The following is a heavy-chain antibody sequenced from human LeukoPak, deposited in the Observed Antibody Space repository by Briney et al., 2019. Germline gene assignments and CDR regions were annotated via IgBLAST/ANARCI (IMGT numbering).Heavy chain of an antibody. V-gene: IGHV4-39*07. CDR3: ARDTYYYDSSGYYLFDY. Sequence: SETQSLTCTVSGGSISSSSYYWGWIRQPPGKGLEWIGSIYYSGSTYYNPSLKSRVTMSVDTSKNQFSLELSSVTAADTAVYYCARDTYYYDSSGYYLFDYWGQGTLVTVSS. CDR2: IYYSGST. J-gene: IGHJ4*02. CDR1: GGSISSSSYY. D-gene: IGHD3-22*01.